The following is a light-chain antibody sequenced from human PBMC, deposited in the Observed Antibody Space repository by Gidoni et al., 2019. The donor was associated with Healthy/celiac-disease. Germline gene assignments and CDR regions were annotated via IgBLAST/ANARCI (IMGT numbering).Light chain of an antibody. CDR2: GAS. CDR3: QQYNNWPGT. V-gene: IGKV3-15*01. CDR1: QSVSSN. J-gene: IGKJ2*01. Sequence: EIVMTQSPATLSVSPGERATLSGRASQSVSSNLAWYQQKPGQAPRLLIYGASTRATGIPARFSGSGSGTEFTLPISSLQSEDFAVYYCQQYNNWPGTFGQGTKLE.